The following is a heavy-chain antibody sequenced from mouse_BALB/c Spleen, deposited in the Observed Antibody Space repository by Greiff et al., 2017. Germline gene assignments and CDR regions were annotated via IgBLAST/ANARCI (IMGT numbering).Heavy chain of an antibody. CDR2: INPYNGAT. CDR1: GYSFTGYY. J-gene: IGHJ4*01. CDR3: ARDSYAMDY. Sequence: VQLQQSGPELVKPGASVKISCKASGYSFTGYYMHWVKQSHVKSLEWIGRINPYNGATSYNQNFKDKASLTVDKSSSTAYMELHSLTSEDSAVYYCARDSYAMDYWGQGTSVTVSS. V-gene: IGHV1-31*01.